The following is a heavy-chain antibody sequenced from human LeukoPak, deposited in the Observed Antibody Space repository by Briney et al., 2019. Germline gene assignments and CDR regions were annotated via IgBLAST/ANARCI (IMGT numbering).Heavy chain of an antibody. CDR2: IYYSGST. V-gene: IGHV4-39*07. CDR1: GGSISSSSYY. Sequence: SETLSLTCTVSGGSISSSSYYWGWIRQPPGKGLEWIGSIYYSGSTYYNPSLKSRVTISVDTSKNQFSLKLSSVTAADTAVYYCASLGIAAAGRRWFDPWGQGTLVTVSS. J-gene: IGHJ5*02. D-gene: IGHD6-13*01. CDR3: ASLGIAAAGRRWFDP.